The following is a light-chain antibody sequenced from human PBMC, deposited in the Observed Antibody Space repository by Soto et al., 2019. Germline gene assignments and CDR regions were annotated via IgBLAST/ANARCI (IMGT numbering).Light chain of an antibody. CDR3: CSFAGTSTYV. CDR2: EVS. Sequence: QSALTQPASVSGSPGQSITISCTGTNIDVGSYNLVSWYQQHSGKAPKLMIYEVSQRPSGVSNRFSGSKSGNTASLTISGLQAEDEADYYCCSFAGTSTYVFGSGTKVTVL. CDR1: NIDVGSYNL. J-gene: IGLJ1*01. V-gene: IGLV2-23*02.